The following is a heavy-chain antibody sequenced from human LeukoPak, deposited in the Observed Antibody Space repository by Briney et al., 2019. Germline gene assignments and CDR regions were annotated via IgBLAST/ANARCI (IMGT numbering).Heavy chain of an antibody. J-gene: IGHJ5*02. CDR1: GYTFTGYY. CDR3: ARVALLRNWFDP. CDR2: ISTYKGNT. V-gene: IGHV1-18*04. Sequence: ASVKVSCKASGYTFTGYYMHWVRQAPGQGLEWMGWISTYKGNTNYAQKLQGRVTMTTDTSTSTVYMELRSLRSDDTAVYYCARVALLRNWFDPWGQGTLVTVSS.